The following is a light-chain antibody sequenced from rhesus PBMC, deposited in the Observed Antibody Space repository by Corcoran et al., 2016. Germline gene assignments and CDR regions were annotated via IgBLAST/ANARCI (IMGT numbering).Light chain of an antibody. V-gene: IGKV1-25*01. J-gene: IGKJ1*01. CDR1: QGMSGY. CDR2: KAS. CDR3: QQYSSGPPT. Sequence: DIQMTQSPSSLFASVGDRVTITCRASQGMSGYLAWYQKKPGKAPKLLLYKASNLQSGVPSRFSGSGSVTDFTLPISSLQSEYFTTYYCQQYSSGPPTFGQGTKVEIK.